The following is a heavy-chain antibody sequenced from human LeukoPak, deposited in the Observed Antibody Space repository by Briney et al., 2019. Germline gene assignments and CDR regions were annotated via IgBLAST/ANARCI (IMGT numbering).Heavy chain of an antibody. V-gene: IGHV1-18*01. D-gene: IGHD4-17*01. CDR2: ISAYNGNT. J-gene: IGHJ4*02. CDR3: ARDVGDYACDY. CDR1: GYTFTSYG. Sequence: ASVKVSCKASGYTFTSYGISWVRQAPRQGLEWMGWISAYNGNTNYAQKLQGRVTISRDTSASTAYMELSSLRSEDTAVYYCARDVGDYACDYWGQGTLVTVSS.